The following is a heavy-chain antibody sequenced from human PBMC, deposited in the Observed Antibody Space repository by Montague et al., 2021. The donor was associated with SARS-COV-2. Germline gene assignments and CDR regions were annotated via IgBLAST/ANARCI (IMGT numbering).Heavy chain of an antibody. CDR2: ISYDGSNK. V-gene: IGHV3-30*04. J-gene: IGHJ6*02. D-gene: IGHD3-3*02. CDR1: GFTFSSYA. Sequence: SLRLSCAASGFTFSSYAMHWVRQAPGKGLERVAVISYDGSNKYYADSVKGRFTISRDNSKNTLYLQMNSLRAEDTAVYYCAGELGFYGMDVWGQGPRSPSP. CDR3: AGELGFYGMDV.